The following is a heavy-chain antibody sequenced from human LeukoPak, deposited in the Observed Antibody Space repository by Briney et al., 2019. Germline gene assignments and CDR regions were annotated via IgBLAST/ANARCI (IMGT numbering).Heavy chain of an antibody. Sequence: GGSLRLSCAASGFTFSSYGMHWVRQAPGKGLEWVAVISYDGSNKYYADSVKGRFTISRDNSKNTLYLQMNSLRAEDTAVYYCAKASVVAATPDYWGQGTLVAVSS. CDR2: ISYDGSNK. CDR3: AKASVVAATPDY. J-gene: IGHJ4*02. CDR1: GFTFSSYG. D-gene: IGHD2-15*01. V-gene: IGHV3-30*18.